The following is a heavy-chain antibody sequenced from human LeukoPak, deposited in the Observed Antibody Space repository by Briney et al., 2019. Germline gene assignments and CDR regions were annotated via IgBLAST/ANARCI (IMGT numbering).Heavy chain of an antibody. CDR1: GYTFTSYY. V-gene: IGHV1-46*01. Sequence: GASVKVSCKASGYTFTSYYMHWARQAPGQGLEWMGIINPSGGSTSYAQKFQGRVTMTRDTSTSTVYMELSSLRSEDTAVYYCARGMVVLYYYDSSGYYVMDYWGQGTLVTVSS. CDR2: INPSGGST. D-gene: IGHD3-22*01. J-gene: IGHJ4*02. CDR3: ARGMVVLYYYDSSGYYVMDY.